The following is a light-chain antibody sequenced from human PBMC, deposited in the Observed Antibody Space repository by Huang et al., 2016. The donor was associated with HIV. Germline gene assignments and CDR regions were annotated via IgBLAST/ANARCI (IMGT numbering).Light chain of an antibody. J-gene: IGKJ1*01. CDR2: AAS. CDR1: QDINNF. Sequence: AIRMPQSPSALSASTGDRVNITCRASQDINNFLAWYQQKPGKAPNLLIYAASILETGVPSRVSGSGSGTEFNLSISGLQSEDFATYYCQQYYSYRTFGQGTQVEIK. V-gene: IGKV1-8*01. CDR3: QQYYSYRT.